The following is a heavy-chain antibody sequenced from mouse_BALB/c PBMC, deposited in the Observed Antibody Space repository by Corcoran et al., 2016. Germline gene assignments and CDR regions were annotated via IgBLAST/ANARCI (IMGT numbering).Heavy chain of an antibody. CDR3: ARGRVVVIAIPHFDY. D-gene: IGHD1-1*02. J-gene: IGHJ4*01. Sequence: EVQLVETGGGLVQPGGSLRLSCAASGFAFSSYSMNWVRQAPGKGLEWVSYISSSSSTIYYADSVKGRFTISRDNAKNSLYLQMNSLRAEDTAVYYCARGRVVVIAIPHFDYWGQGTLVTVSS. V-gene: IGHV5-17*01. CDR1: GFAFSSYS. CDR2: ISSSSSTI.